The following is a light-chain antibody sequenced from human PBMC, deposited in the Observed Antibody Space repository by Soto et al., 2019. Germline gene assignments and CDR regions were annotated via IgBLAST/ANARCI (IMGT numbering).Light chain of an antibody. V-gene: IGLV2-11*01. CDR3: CSYAGSYSVV. CDR2: DVD. J-gene: IGLJ2*01. Sequence: QSVLTQPRSVSGSPGQSVTISCTGTSSDVGGYNYVSWYQQHPGKPPKLVIYDVDERPSGVPDRFSGSKSGNTASLTISGLQADDEADYYCCSYAGSYSVVFGGGTQLTVL. CDR1: SSDVGGYNY.